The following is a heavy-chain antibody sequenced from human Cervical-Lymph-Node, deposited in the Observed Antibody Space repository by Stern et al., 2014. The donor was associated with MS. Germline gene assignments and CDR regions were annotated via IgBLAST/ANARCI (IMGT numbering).Heavy chain of an antibody. D-gene: IGHD1-26*01. CDR1: GFTFSSSW. Sequence: EVQLVESGGGLVQPGGSLRLSCAASGFTFSSSWMNWVRQAQGKGLGGVSRVNGDGSSTTYADSLKGRVTVSRDNAKNTLYLQMSSLRAEDTAVYYCTRGGSPFYWGQGALVTVSS. V-gene: IGHV3-74*02. CDR2: VNGDGSST. CDR3: TRGGSPFY. J-gene: IGHJ4*02.